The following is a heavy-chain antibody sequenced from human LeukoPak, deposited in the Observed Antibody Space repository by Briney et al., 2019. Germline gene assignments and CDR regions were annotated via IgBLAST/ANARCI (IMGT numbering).Heavy chain of an antibody. J-gene: IGHJ4*02. CDR3: ARDRRKQQWLAYFDY. V-gene: IGHV1-18*01. CDR2: ISAYNGNT. D-gene: IGHD6-19*01. Sequence: GASVKVSCKASGYTFTSYGISWVRQAPGQGLEWMGWISAYNGNTNYAQKLQGRVTMTTDTSTSTAYMELRSLRSDDTAVYYCARDRRKQQWLAYFDYWGQGTLVTVSS. CDR1: GYTFTSYG.